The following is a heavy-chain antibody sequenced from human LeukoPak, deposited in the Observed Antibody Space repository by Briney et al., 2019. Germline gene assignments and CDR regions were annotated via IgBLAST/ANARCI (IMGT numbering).Heavy chain of an antibody. Sequence: GGSLRLSCAASGFTFSSYAMHWVRQAPGKGLEWVAVISYDGSNKYYADSVKGRFTISRDNAKNSLYLQMNSLRAEDTAVYYCARDRGGAYDFWSGYYTGYFDYWGQGTLVTVSS. J-gene: IGHJ4*02. CDR3: ARDRGGAYDFWSGYYTGYFDY. CDR1: GFTFSSYA. D-gene: IGHD3-3*01. CDR2: ISYDGSNK. V-gene: IGHV3-30*04.